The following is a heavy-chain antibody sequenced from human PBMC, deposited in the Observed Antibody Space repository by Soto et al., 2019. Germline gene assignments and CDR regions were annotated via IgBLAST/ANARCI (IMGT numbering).Heavy chain of an antibody. J-gene: IGHJ5*02. CDR3: AKDEELTGTDGGGWTNWFDP. V-gene: IGHV3-23*01. CDR2: ISGSGGST. Sequence: GGSLRLSCAASGFTFSSYAMSWVRQAPGKGLEWVSAISGSGGSTYYADSVKGRFTISRDNSKNTLYLQMNSLRAEDTAVYYCAKDEELTGTDGGGWTNWFDPWGQGTLVTVSS. CDR1: GFTFSSYA. D-gene: IGHD1-20*01.